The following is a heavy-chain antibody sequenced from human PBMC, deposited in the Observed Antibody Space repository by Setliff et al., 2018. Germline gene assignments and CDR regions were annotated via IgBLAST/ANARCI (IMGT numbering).Heavy chain of an antibody. CDR1: GFTFSNYW. Sequence: PGGSLRLSCGVSGFTFSNYWMYWVRQVPGKGLVWVSRINGDGTITHYADSVKGRFTISRDNPRSTLYLQMNGLGAEDSALYYCAKDPNGDFFGAFDTWGQGALVTV. J-gene: IGHJ5*02. V-gene: IGHV3-74*01. CDR3: AKDPNGDFFGAFDT. D-gene: IGHD4-17*01. CDR2: INGDGTIT.